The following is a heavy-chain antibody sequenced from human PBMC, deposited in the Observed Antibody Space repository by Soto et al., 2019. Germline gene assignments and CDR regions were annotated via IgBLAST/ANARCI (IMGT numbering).Heavy chain of an antibody. J-gene: IGHJ4*02. CDR3: ARPNDYWNGYGPFDY. V-gene: IGHV4-31*11. D-gene: IGHD3-3*01. CDR1: GRSISSVGYY. Sequence: QVQLQASGPGLVKPSQTLSLTCAVSGRSISSVGYYWSWVRLLPGKGLEWIGSISYTGSTYYNPSLENRLSISLDTSENRFSLRRNSVTAADTAIYYCARPNDYWNGYGPFDYWGQGSLVTVSS. CDR2: ISYTGST.